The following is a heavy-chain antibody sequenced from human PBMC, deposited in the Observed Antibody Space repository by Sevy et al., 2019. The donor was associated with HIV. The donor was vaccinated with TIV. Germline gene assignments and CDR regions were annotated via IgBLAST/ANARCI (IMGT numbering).Heavy chain of an antibody. V-gene: IGHV1-2*02. CDR3: ARLEASGSGWYGNGMDV. D-gene: IGHD6-19*01. CDR1: GYTFTGYY. CDR2: INPNSGGT. Sequence: ASVKVSCKASGYTFTGYYMHWVRQAPGQGLEWMGWINPNSGGTNYAKKFQGRVTMTRDTSISTAYMELRSLRSDDTAVYYCARLEASGSGWYGNGMDVWGQGTTVTVSS. J-gene: IGHJ6*02.